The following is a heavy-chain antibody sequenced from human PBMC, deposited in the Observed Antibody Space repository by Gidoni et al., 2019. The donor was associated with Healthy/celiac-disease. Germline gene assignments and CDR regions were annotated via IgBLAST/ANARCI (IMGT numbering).Heavy chain of an antibody. CDR2: ISYDGSNK. Sequence: QVQLVESGGGVVQPGRSLRLSVAASGFTFRSYGMHWVRQAPGKGLEWVAVISYDGSNKYYADSVKGRFTISRDNSKNTLYLQMNSLRAEDTAVYYCAKDLSDYDDDFGYMDVWGKGTTVTVSS. D-gene: IGHD4-17*01. J-gene: IGHJ6*03. CDR1: GFTFRSYG. CDR3: AKDLSDYDDDFGYMDV. V-gene: IGHV3-30*18.